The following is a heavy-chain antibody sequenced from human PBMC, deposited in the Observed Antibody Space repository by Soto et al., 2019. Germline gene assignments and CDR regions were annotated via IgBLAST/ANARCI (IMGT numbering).Heavy chain of an antibody. D-gene: IGHD5-18*01. Sequence: SETLSLTCAVYGGSFSGYYWSWIRQPPGKGLEWIGEINHSGSTNYNPSLKSRVTISVDTSKNQFSLKLSSVTAADTAVYYCAKDVRYSYGYFAYWGQGTLVTVSS. CDR3: AKDVRYSYGYFAY. CDR1: GGSFSGYY. CDR2: INHSGST. J-gene: IGHJ4*02. V-gene: IGHV4-34*01.